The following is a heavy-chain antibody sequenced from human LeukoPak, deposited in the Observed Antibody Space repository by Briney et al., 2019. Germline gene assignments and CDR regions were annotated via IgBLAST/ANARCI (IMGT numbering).Heavy chain of an antibody. Sequence: ASVKVSCKTSGYTFTGYYIHWVRQAPGQGLEWMGWINPNTGVTNYAQEFQGRVTMTRDTSIITAYLELSTLRSDDTAVYYCARDNSVGETAWWFDPWGQGTLVTVSS. CDR3: ARDNSVGETAWWFDP. J-gene: IGHJ5*02. V-gene: IGHV1-2*02. CDR2: INPNTGVT. D-gene: IGHD1-26*01. CDR1: GYTFTGYY.